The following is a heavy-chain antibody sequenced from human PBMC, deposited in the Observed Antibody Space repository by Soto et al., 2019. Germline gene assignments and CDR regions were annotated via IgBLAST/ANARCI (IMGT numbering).Heavy chain of an antibody. CDR1: GFSFNSYG. CDR3: ARDLTMYYDSRPDFDY. D-gene: IGHD3-3*01. V-gene: IGHV3-21*01. J-gene: IGHJ4*02. CDR2: ISITGDRT. Sequence: GGSLRLSCVASGFSFNSYGMSWVRQAPGKGLEWVSTISITGDRTWYVDSVKGRFTISRDNAKNSLYLQMNSLRAEDTAVYYCARDLTMYYDSRPDFDYWGQGTLVTVSS.